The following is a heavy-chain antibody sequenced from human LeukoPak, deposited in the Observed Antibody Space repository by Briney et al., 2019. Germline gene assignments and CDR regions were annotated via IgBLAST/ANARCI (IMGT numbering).Heavy chain of an antibody. Sequence: ASVKVSCKASGYTFTSYDINWVRQATGQGLEWMGWMNPNSGNTGYAQKFQGRVTMTRNTSISTAYMELSSLRSEGTAVYYCATGYSSGWYGYYHGMDVWGQGTTVTVSS. CDR1: GYTFTSYD. CDR2: MNPNSGNT. J-gene: IGHJ6*02. CDR3: ATGYSSGWYGYYHGMDV. V-gene: IGHV1-8*01. D-gene: IGHD6-19*01.